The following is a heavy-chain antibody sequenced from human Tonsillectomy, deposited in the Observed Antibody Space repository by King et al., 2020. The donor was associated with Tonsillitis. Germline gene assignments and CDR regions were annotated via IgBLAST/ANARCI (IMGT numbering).Heavy chain of an antibody. CDR1: GYGFTDYY. CDR3: ARGGKSAYGMDV. J-gene: IGHJ6*02. CDR2: VNTNSGGR. D-gene: IGHD3-16*01. Sequence: VQLVESGAEVKKPGASVKVSCTAFGYGFTDYYMHWVRQAPGQGLEWMGWVNTNSGGRNYAQKFQGRVTMTRDASISTASMELRSLRSDDTAVYYCARGGKSAYGMDVWGQGTTVTVSS. V-gene: IGHV1-2*02.